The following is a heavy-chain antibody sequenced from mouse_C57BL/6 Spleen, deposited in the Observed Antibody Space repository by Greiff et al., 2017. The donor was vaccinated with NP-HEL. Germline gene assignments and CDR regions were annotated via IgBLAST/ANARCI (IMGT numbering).Heavy chain of an antibody. CDR3: ARSGDYDGFAY. D-gene: IGHD2-4*01. J-gene: IGHJ3*01. CDR2: INPSSGYT. V-gene: IGHV1-4*01. Sequence: VQLQQSGAELARPGASVKMSCKASGYTFTSYTMHWVKQRPGQGLEWIGYINPSSGYTKYNQKFKDKATLTADKSSITAYMQLSSLTSEDSAVYYRARSGDYDGFAYWGQGTLVTVSA. CDR1: GYTFTSYT.